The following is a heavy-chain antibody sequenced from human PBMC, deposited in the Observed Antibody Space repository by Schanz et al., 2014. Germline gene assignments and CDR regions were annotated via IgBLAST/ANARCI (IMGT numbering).Heavy chain of an antibody. Sequence: QVQLVQSGAEVKKPGASVKVSCKASGYTFSSYGITWVRQAPGQGLEWMGWINAANGNTRYSQKFQGRVTMTRDTSTSTVYMELSSLRSEDTAVYYCARDGVDAAAGGNYWGQGTLVTVSS. CDR1: GYTFSSYG. CDR2: INAANGNT. CDR3: ARDGVDAAAGGNY. J-gene: IGHJ4*02. V-gene: IGHV1-18*01. D-gene: IGHD6-13*01.